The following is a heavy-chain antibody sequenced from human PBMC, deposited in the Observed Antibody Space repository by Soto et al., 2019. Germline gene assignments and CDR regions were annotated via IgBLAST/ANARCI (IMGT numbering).Heavy chain of an antibody. CDR2: IHYSGST. D-gene: IGHD3-9*01. CDR3: ARVPDILTGYFSDC. CDR1: GSSISSGGHY. Sequence: SETLSLTGTLAGSSISSGGHYWSWLRQHPGKSLEWIGYIHYSGSTYYNPCLKSRVTISVDTSKNQFSLKLSSVTAADTAVSYCARVPDILTGYFSDCWCRGTLVTVT. J-gene: IGHJ4*02. V-gene: IGHV4-31*03.